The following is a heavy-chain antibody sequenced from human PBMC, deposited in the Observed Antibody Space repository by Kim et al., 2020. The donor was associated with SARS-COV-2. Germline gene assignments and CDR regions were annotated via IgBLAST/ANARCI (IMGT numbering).Heavy chain of an antibody. D-gene: IGHD5-12*01. CDR3: ARANPFRIPIVATIPLAYYYGMDV. Sequence: SETLSLTCTVSGGSISSGGYYWSWIRQHPGKGLEWIGYIYYSGSTYYNPSLKSRVTISVDTSKNQFSLKLSSVTAADTAVYYCARANPFRIPIVATIPLAYYYGMDVWGQGTTVTVSS. V-gene: IGHV4-31*03. CDR2: IYYSGST. J-gene: IGHJ6*02. CDR1: GGSISSGGYY.